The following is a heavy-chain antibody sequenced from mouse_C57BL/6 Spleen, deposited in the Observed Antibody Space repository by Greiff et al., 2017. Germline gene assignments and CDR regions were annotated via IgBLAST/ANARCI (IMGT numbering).Heavy chain of an antibody. Sequence: QVQLKQPGAELVKPGASVKLSCKASGYTFTSYWMHWVKQRPGQGLEWIGMIHPNSGSTNYNEKFKSKATLTVDKSSSTAYMQLSSLTSEDSAVYYCARGCYGYDGAWFAYWGQGTLVTVSA. D-gene: IGHD2-2*01. V-gene: IGHV1-64*01. CDR3: ARGCYGYDGAWFAY. J-gene: IGHJ3*01. CDR1: GYTFTSYW. CDR2: IHPNSGST.